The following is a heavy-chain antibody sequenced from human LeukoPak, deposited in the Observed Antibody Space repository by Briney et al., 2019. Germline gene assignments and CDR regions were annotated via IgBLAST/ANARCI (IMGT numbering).Heavy chain of an antibody. D-gene: IGHD6-19*01. CDR1: RDTVSINSAA. CDR2: TYYRSKWYN. J-gene: IGHJ4*02. V-gene: IGHV6-1*01. Sequence: SQTLSLTSAMSRDTVSINSAACNSVRPSPSSGLEWLGRTYYRSKWYNDYAVSVKSRITINPDTSKNQFSLQLNSVTPEDTAVYYCARVGEQWLVFFDYWGQGTLVTVSA. CDR3: ARVGEQWLVFFDY.